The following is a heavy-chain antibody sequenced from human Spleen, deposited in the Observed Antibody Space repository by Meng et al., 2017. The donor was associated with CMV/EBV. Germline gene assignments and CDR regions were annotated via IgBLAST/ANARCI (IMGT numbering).Heavy chain of an antibody. V-gene: IGHV4-30-4*08. Sequence: QVDRQESGPGLLKPSQTLSLTYTVSCGSISSGDYYWSWIRQPPGKGLEWIGYIYYSGSTYYNPSLKSRVTISVDTSKNQFSLKLSSVTAADTAVYYCAREGGYCSGGSCYSWFDPWGQGTLVTVSS. D-gene: IGHD2-15*01. CDR3: AREGGYCSGGSCYSWFDP. CDR1: CGSISSGDYY. CDR2: IYYSGST. J-gene: IGHJ5*02.